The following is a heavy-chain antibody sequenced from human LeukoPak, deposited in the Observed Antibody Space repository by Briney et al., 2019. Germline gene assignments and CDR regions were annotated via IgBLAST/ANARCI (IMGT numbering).Heavy chain of an antibody. J-gene: IGHJ4*02. CDR1: GFTFSSYA. CDR3: ARLYYYYDSSDYPPPAVHAFDY. V-gene: IGHV3-23*01. CDR2: ISGSGGST. D-gene: IGHD3-22*01. Sequence: GGSLRLSCAASGFTFSSYAMSWVRQAPGKGLEWVSAISGSGGSTYYADSVKGRFTISRDNSKNTLYLQMNSLRAEDTAVYYCARLYYYYDSSDYPPPAVHAFDYWGQGTLVTVSS.